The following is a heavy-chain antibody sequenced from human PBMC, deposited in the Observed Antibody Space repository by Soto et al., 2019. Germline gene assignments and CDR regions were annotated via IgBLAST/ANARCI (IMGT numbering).Heavy chain of an antibody. V-gene: IGHV4-34*01. CDR1: GESLSGYY. D-gene: IGHD1-1*01. Sequence: QVQLQQWGAGLLKPSETLSLTCAVYGESLSGYYGNWIRQSPGKGLEWIGEINYSGNTNYNPSLKSRVTISIDTSKNQFSLNMNSVSAADTAVYYCARTRNLDVWGQGTTVIVSS. CDR3: ARTRNLDV. CDR2: INYSGNT. J-gene: IGHJ6*02.